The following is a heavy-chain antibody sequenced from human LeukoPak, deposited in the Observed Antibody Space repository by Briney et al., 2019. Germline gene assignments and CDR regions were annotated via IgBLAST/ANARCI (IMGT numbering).Heavy chain of an antibody. Sequence: GGTLRLSCAASGFTFSSYGMNWVRQAPGKGLEWVSYISSSGSTIYYADSVKGRFTISRDNAKSSLYLQMNSLRAEDTAVYYCARGSWNDPRYYFDYWGQGTLVTVSS. CDR1: GFTFSSYG. J-gene: IGHJ4*02. V-gene: IGHV3-48*04. D-gene: IGHD1-1*01. CDR3: ARGSWNDPRYYFDY. CDR2: ISSSGSTI.